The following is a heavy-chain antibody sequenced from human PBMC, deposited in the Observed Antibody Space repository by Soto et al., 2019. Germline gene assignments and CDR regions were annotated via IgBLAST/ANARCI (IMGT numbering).Heavy chain of an antibody. CDR3: ARVEVVMGGYGWFAL. CDR1: GGTFSSYA. V-gene: IGHV1-69*12. CDR2: IIPIFGTA. D-gene: IGHD2-21*01. J-gene: IGHJ5*02. Sequence: QVQLVQSGAEVKKPGSSVKVSCKASGGTFSSYAISWVRQAPGQGLEWMGGIIPIFGTANYAQKFQGRVTMTADESTRTAYMELSSLTSEDTAVYYCARVEVVMGGYGWFALWGQGTLVTVSS.